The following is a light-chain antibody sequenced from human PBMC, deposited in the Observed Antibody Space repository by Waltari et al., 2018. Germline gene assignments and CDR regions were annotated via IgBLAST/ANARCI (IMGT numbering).Light chain of an antibody. Sequence: QPVLTQPPSVSGTPGQRVTISCSGSASNIGGNLVNWYQQFPVKAPKLLIYRSDLRPSGVPDRFSGSKSGTSASLAISGLQSEDEADYFCASWDDSLNGHWVFGGGTKVTVL. CDR2: RSD. J-gene: IGLJ3*02. CDR1: ASNIGGNL. CDR3: ASWDDSLNGHWV. V-gene: IGLV1-44*01.